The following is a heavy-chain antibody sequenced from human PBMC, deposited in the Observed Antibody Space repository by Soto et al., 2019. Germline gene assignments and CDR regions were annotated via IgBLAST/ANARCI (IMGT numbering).Heavy chain of an antibody. V-gene: IGHV3-23*01. CDR1: GFTFSSYA. D-gene: IGHD6-13*01. CDR2: ISGSGGST. CDR3: AKLCRGQQLASYDY. Sequence: GGSLRLSCAASGFTFSSYAMSWVRQAPGKGLEWVSAISGSGGSTYYADSVKGRFTISRDNSKNTLYLQMNSLRAEDTAVYYCAKLCRGQQLASYDYWGQGTLVTVSS. J-gene: IGHJ4*02.